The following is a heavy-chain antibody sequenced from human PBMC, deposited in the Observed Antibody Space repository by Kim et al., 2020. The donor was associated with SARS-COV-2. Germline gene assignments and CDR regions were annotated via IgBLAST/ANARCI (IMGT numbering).Heavy chain of an antibody. V-gene: IGHV4-61*01. Sequence: SETLSLTCTVSGGSVSSGSYYWSWIRQPPGKGLEWIGYIYYSGSTNYNPSLKSRVTISVDTSKNQFSLKLSSVTAADTAVYYCARDPDYGGNLFDYWGQGTLVTVSS. D-gene: IGHD4-17*01. CDR1: GGSVSSGSYY. CDR3: ARDPDYGGNLFDY. CDR2: IYYSGST. J-gene: IGHJ4*02.